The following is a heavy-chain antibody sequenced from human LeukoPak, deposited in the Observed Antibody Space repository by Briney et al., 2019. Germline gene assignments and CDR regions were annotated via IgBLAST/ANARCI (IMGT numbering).Heavy chain of an antibody. V-gene: IGHV1-46*01. Sequence: GASVKVSCKASGYTFTSYGISWVRQAPGQGLEWMGIINPSGGSTSYAQKFQGRVTMTRDTSTSTVYMELSSLRSEDTAVYYCARRGLLFGVVIGFDYWGQGTLVTVSS. J-gene: IGHJ4*02. D-gene: IGHD3-3*01. CDR3: ARRGLLFGVVIGFDY. CDR2: INPSGGST. CDR1: GYTFTSYG.